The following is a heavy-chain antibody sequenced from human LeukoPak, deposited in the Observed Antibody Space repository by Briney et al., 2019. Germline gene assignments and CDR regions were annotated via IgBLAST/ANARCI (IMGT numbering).Heavy chain of an antibody. CDR2: IIPILGIA. Sequence: SVKVSCKASGGTFSSYTISWVRQAPGQGLEWMGRIIPILGIANYAQKFQGRVTITADKSTSTAYMELSSLRSEDTAVYYCASGWLQSHDAFDIWGQGTMVTVSS. J-gene: IGHJ3*02. CDR3: ASGWLQSHDAFDI. D-gene: IGHD5-24*01. V-gene: IGHV1-69*02. CDR1: GGTFSSYT.